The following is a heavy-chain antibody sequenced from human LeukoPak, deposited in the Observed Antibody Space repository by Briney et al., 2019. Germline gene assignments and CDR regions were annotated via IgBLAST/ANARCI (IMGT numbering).Heavy chain of an antibody. CDR2: IYSDGRSL. CDR3: ARGLSGYASSLGY. V-gene: IGHV3-74*03. Sequence: PGGSLRLSCAGSGFNFTGYWMHWVRQAPGKGLVWISRIYSDGRSLTYADSVRGRFSISRDNAKNTLYLQMNSLRAEDTAVYYCARGLSGYASSLGYWGQGTLVTVSA. D-gene: IGHD6-6*01. CDR1: GFNFTGYW. J-gene: IGHJ4*02.